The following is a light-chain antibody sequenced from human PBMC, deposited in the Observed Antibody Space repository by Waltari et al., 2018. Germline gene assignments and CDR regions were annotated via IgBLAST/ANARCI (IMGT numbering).Light chain of an antibody. V-gene: IGLV1-44*01. Sequence: QSVLTQPPSVSGPPGQRVTLSCTGSSSNVGRGPVNWYQQLPGTAPQLLIYYNHQRPSGVPERFSGSPSGTSASLAISGLQSDDEAHYHCAAWDYSLGGQVFGGGTQLTVL. CDR3: AAWDYSLGGQV. CDR1: SSNVGRGP. J-gene: IGLJ3*02. CDR2: YNH.